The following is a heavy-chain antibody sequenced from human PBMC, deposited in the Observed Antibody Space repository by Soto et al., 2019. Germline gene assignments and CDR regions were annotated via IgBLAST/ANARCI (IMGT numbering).Heavy chain of an antibody. CDR3: ASVTFGGIVLAH. CDR1: AASFSKYY. CDR2: IYFNGNT. V-gene: IGHV4-59*01. J-gene: IGHJ4*02. Sequence: TLSLTCTVSAASFSKYYWTWIRQPPGKGLEWIGYIYFNGNTKYNPSLEGRLTISIDTSKKEFSLRLTSVTAADAAVYYCASVTFGGIVLAHWGQGTLVTVSS. D-gene: IGHD3-16*01.